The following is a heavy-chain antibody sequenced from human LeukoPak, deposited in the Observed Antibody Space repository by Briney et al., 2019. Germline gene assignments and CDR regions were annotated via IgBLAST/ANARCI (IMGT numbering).Heavy chain of an antibody. Sequence: GGSLRLSCAASGFTFSSYAMSWVRQAPGKGLEWVSGISGSGDNTYYADSVKGRFTISRDNSKNTLYVQVNSLGTEDTAVYYCARGSGSYTVDYWGQGTLVTVSS. D-gene: IGHD1-26*01. J-gene: IGHJ4*02. CDR1: GFTFSSYA. V-gene: IGHV3-23*01. CDR3: ARGSGSYTVDY. CDR2: ISGSGDNT.